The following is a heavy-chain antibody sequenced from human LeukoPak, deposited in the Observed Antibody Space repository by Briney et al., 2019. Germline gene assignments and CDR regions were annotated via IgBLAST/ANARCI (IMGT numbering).Heavy chain of an antibody. CDR2: ITRGGGST. D-gene: IGHD1-1*01. CDR3: AKGGATA. Sequence: GGSLRLSCVASGLTFSKYAMTWVRQAPGKGLEWVSAITRGGGSTFYADSGKGRFSISRDNSKNTVYLQMTGLRADDTAVYYCAKGGATAWGQGVLVTVSS. J-gene: IGHJ4*02. V-gene: IGHV3-23*01. CDR1: GLTFSKYA.